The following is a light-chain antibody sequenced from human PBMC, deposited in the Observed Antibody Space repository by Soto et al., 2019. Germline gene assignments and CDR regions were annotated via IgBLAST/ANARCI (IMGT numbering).Light chain of an antibody. J-gene: IGKJ1*01. CDR3: LQRGDWPPLT. CDR2: DAS. Sequence: EIVLTQSPATLSLSPGERATLSCRASQSVGSSLAWYQQKPGQAPRLLIYDASNRATGIPARFSGSGSGTDVTLTSSSLESEDFAVSDCLQRGDWPPLTFGQGTKVEIK. CDR1: QSVGSS. V-gene: IGKV3-11*01.